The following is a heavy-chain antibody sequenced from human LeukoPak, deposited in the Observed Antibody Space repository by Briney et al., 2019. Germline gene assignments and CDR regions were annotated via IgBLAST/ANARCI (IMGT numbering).Heavy chain of an antibody. CDR3: ARDVWGTFDY. Sequence: SGGSLTLSCAASGFTFSNFWMHWVRQTPGKGLVWVSRINSDGSSTTYADSVKGRFTITRDNAKNTLYLQMNSLRDEDTAVYYCARDVWGTFDYWGQGTLVTVSS. J-gene: IGHJ4*02. CDR1: GFTFSNFW. V-gene: IGHV3-74*01. CDR2: INSDGSST. D-gene: IGHD1/OR15-1a*01.